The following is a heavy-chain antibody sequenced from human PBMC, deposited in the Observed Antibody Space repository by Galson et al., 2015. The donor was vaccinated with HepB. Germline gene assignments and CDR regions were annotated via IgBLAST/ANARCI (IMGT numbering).Heavy chain of an antibody. CDR3: ARDLRGYSYGYYYYYGMDV. CDR1: GYTFTSYG. V-gene: IGHV1-18*04. D-gene: IGHD5-18*01. J-gene: IGHJ6*02. CDR2: ISAYNGNT. Sequence: SVKVSCKASGYTFTSYGISWVRQAPGQGLEWMGWISAYNGNTNYAQKLQGRVTMTTDTSTSTAYMELRSLRSDDTAVYYCARDLRGYSYGYYYYYGMDVWGQGTTVTVSS.